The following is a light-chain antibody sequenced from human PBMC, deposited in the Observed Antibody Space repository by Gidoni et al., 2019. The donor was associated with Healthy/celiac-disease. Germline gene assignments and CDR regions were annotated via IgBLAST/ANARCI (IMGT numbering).Light chain of an antibody. CDR2: DAS. Sequence: IVLTQSPATLSLSPGERATLSRRASQSVSSYLAWYQQKPGQAPRLLIYDASNRATGIPARFSGSGSGTDFTLTISSLEPEDFAVYYCQQRSNWPPYFGPXTKVDIK. CDR1: QSVSSY. J-gene: IGKJ3*01. CDR3: QQRSNWPPY. V-gene: IGKV3-11*01.